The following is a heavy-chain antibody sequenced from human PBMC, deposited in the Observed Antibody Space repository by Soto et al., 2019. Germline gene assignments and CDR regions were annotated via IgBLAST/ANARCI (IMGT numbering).Heavy chain of an antibody. V-gene: IGHV3-21*01. CDR3: ARDFSGYSYGIDAFDI. CDR2: ISSSSSYI. Sequence: AGGSLRLSCAASGFTFSSYSMNWVRQAPGKGLEWVSSISSSSSYIYYADSVKGRFTISRDNAKNSLYLQMNSLRAEDTAVYYCARDFSGYSYGIDAFDIWGQGTMVTVSS. J-gene: IGHJ3*02. D-gene: IGHD5-18*01. CDR1: GFTFSSYS.